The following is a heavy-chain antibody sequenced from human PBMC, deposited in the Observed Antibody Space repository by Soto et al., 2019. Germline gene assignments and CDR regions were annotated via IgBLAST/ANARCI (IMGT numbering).Heavy chain of an antibody. CDR2: TYYRSKWYN. D-gene: IGHD6-13*01. CDR3: ARGRCGAAAGTFYYYGMDV. V-gene: IGHV6-1*01. Sequence: SQTLSLTCAISGDSVSSNSAAWNWIRQSPSRGLEWLGRTYYRSKWYNDYAVSVKSRITINPDTSKNQFSLQLSSVTPEDTAVYYCARGRCGAAAGTFYYYGMDVWGQGTTVTVSS. J-gene: IGHJ6*02. CDR1: GDSVSSNSAA.